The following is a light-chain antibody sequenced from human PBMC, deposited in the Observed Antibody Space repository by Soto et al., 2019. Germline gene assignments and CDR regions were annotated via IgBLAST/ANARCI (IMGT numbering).Light chain of an antibody. CDR1: QSVSSN. CDR3: QQYNNWPRT. V-gene: IGKV3-15*01. J-gene: IGKJ1*01. Sequence: EIVMTQSPSTLSVSPGERATLSCRASQSVSSNLAWYQQKPGQAPRLLIYGASTSATGIPARFSGSGSGTEFTLTISSLQSVDFAVYYCQQYNNWPRTFGQGTKVEIK. CDR2: GAS.